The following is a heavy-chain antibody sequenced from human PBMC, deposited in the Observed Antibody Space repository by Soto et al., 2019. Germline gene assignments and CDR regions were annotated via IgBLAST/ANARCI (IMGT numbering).Heavy chain of an antibody. CDR1: GYSITNGYY. Sequence: SETLSLTCAVSGYSITNGYYWGGIRQPPGKGLEWIGSTYHSGNTYYNPSLKSRVTLSIGTSKNQFSLKLRSVTAADTAMYYCARVKLAGRGSFHDWGQGTLVTVYS. D-gene: IGHD3-3*02. CDR3: ARVKLAGRGSFHD. V-gene: IGHV4-38-2*01. CDR2: TYHSGNT. J-gene: IGHJ4*02.